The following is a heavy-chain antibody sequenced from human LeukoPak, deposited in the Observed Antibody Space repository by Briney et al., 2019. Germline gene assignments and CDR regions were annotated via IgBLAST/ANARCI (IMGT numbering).Heavy chain of an antibody. J-gene: IGHJ4*02. CDR2: INWNGGST. D-gene: IGHD6-6*01. CDR1: GFNFDDYA. CDR3: AKDRWRDGSSSFDN. V-gene: IGHV3-20*04. Sequence: GGSLRLSCAASGFNFDDYAMSWVRRAPGRGLEWVSGINWNGGSTGYTDSVKGRFTISRDNARNSLYLQMNSLRADDTAVYYCAKDRWRDGSSSFDNWGQGTLVTVSS.